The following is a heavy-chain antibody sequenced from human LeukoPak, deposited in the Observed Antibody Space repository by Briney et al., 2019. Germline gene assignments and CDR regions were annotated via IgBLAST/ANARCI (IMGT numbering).Heavy chain of an antibody. V-gene: IGHV1-8*01. D-gene: IGHD2-2*01. J-gene: IGHJ5*02. Sequence: ASVKVSCKASGYTFTSYDINWVRQATGQGLEWMAWMNPNSGNTGYAQKFQGRVTMTRNTSISTAYMELSSLRSEDTAVYYCARGKAHQLLPYNWFDPWGQGTLVTVSS. CDR3: ARGKAHQLLPYNWFDP. CDR2: MNPNSGNT. CDR1: GYTFTSYD.